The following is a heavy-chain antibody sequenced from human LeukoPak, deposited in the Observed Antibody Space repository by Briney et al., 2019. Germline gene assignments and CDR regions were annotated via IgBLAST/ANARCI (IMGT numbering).Heavy chain of an antibody. CDR2: MNPNSGNT. CDR1: GYTFTSYD. CDR3: ARGHYGGTRFDY. Sequence: GASLKVSCKASGYTFTSYDINWVRQATGQELKWMGWMNPNSGNTGYAQKFQGRVTMTRNTSISTAYMELSSLRSEDTAVYYCARGHYGGTRFDYWGQGTLVTVSS. D-gene: IGHD4-23*01. J-gene: IGHJ4*02. V-gene: IGHV1-8*01.